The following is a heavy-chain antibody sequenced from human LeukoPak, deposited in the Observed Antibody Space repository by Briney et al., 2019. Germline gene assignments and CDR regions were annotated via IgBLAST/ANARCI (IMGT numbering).Heavy chain of an antibody. CDR1: GYSISNNYY. V-gene: IGHV4-38-2*02. D-gene: IGHD3-16*01. CDR2: SYHSGST. J-gene: IGHJ6*03. CDR3: ARVKDPGGYYYYYYMDV. Sequence: SETLSLTCTVSGYSISNNYYWGWIRQPPGKGLEWIGCSYHSGSTYYNPSLKSRVTISVDTSKNKFSLKLSSVTAADTAMYYCARVKDPGGYYYYYYMDVWGKGTTVTASS.